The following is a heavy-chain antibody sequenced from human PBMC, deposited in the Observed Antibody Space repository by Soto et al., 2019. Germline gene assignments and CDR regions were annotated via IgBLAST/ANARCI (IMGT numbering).Heavy chain of an antibody. CDR3: ARDLMAADKGFDL. Sequence: SETLSLTCTVSGDSTSTADYYWNWIRQPPGKGLEWIGYIYYSGNTYYIPSLKSRVTISVDTSKNQFSLKLSSVTAADTAVYYCARDLMAADKGFDLWGQGTLVSVSS. D-gene: IGHD6-19*01. CDR1: GDSTSTADYY. CDR2: IYYSGNT. V-gene: IGHV4-30-4*01. J-gene: IGHJ5*02.